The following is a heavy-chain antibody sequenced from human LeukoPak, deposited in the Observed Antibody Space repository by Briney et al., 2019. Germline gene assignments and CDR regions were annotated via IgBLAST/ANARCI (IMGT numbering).Heavy chain of an antibody. CDR2: ISSSSSTI. CDR3: ARYYGGNSACDY. J-gene: IGHJ4*02. D-gene: IGHD4-23*01. Sequence: PGGSLRLSCAASGFTFSSYEMNWVRQVPGKGLEWVSYISSSSSTIYYADSVRGRFTISRDNAKTSLYFQMNSLRADDTAVYYCARYYGGNSACDYWGQGTLVTVSS. V-gene: IGHV3-48*01. CDR1: GFTFSSYE.